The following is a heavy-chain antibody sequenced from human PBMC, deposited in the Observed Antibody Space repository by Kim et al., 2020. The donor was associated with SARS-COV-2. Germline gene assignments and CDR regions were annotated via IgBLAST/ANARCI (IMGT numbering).Heavy chain of an antibody. CDR1: GGSFSGYY. Sequence: SETLSLTCAVYGGSFSGYYWSWIRQPPGKGLEWIGEINHSGSTNYNPSLKSRVTISVDTSKNQFSLKLSSVTAADTAVYYCARGFPSRLYDYVWGSYRPDAFDIWGQGTMVTVSS. J-gene: IGHJ3*02. CDR3: ARGFPSRLYDYVWGSYRPDAFDI. CDR2: INHSGST. D-gene: IGHD3-16*02. V-gene: IGHV4-34*01.